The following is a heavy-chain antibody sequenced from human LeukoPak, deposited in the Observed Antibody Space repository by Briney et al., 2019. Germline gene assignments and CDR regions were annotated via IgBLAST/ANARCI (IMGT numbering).Heavy chain of an antibody. V-gene: IGHV1-2*02. Sequence: SVKVSCKTSGYNFTDFYIHWVRQAPGQGLEWMGLIKPNSGVTKNAEKFQGRVTMTTETSMSTAFMELSRLRSDDTADYYCARDPPMAGTPSLDSWGQGTPVIDSS. CDR2: IKPNSGVT. D-gene: IGHD1-14*01. CDR3: ARDPPMAGTPSLDS. J-gene: IGHJ5*01. CDR1: GYNFTDFY.